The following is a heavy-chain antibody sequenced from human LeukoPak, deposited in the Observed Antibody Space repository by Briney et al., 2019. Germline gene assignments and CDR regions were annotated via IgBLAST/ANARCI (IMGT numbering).Heavy chain of an antibody. CDR2: IYYSGST. Sequence: SETLSLTCTVSGGSISSYYWSWIRQPPGKGLEWIGYIYYSGSTNYNPSLKSRVTISVDTSKNQFSLRLSSVTAADTAMYYCARWSGLDAFDIWGQGTMVTVSS. CDR3: ARWSGLDAFDI. V-gene: IGHV4-59*12. J-gene: IGHJ3*02. D-gene: IGHD3-10*01. CDR1: GGSISSYY.